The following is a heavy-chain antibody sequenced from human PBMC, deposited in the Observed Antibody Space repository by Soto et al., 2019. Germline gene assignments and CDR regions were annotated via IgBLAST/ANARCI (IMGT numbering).Heavy chain of an antibody. CDR3: ARPLRFLEWSGEGGMDV. Sequence: PGESLKISCKGSGYSFTSYWISWVRQMPGKGLEWMGRIDPSDSYTNYSPSFQGHVTISADKSISTAYLQWSSLKASDTAMYYCARPLRFLEWSGEGGMDVWGQGTTVTVSS. J-gene: IGHJ6*02. V-gene: IGHV5-10-1*01. D-gene: IGHD3-3*01. CDR1: GYSFTSYW. CDR2: IDPSDSYT.